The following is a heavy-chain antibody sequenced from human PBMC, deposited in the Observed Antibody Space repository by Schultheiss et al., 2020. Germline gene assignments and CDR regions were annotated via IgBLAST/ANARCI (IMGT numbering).Heavy chain of an antibody. CDR2: IAGDGRRT. J-gene: IGHJ4*02. CDR1: GFSFSSHA. D-gene: IGHD2-2*02. Sequence: GESLKISCVASGFSFSSHAMSWVRQAPGKGLEWVSAIAGDGRRTHYAYSVEGRFTISRDNAKNTLHLQMSSLSAEDTAVYYCARDGEYCSSTSCYTVADYWGQGTLVTVSS. CDR3: ARDGEYCSSTSCYTVADY. V-gene: IGHV3-23*01.